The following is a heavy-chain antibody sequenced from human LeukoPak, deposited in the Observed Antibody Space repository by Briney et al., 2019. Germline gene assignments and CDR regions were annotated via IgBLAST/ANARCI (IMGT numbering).Heavy chain of an antibody. Sequence: GGSLRLSCAASGFTLSNHWMTWVRQVPGRGPEWVANVNRDGSETYYLDSVKGRFTISKDNAKNSLYLQMNSLRAEDTALYHCARNNGMDVWGQGTSVIVSS. V-gene: IGHV3-7*03. CDR3: ARNNGMDV. CDR2: VNRDGSET. J-gene: IGHJ6*02. CDR1: GFTLSNHW.